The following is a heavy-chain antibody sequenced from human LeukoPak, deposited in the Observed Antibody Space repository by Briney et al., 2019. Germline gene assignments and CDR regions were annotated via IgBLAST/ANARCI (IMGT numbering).Heavy chain of an antibody. CDR1: GFTFSSYS. CDR3: AKDRSGWSKRGAFDI. V-gene: IGHV3-21*04. Sequence: PGGSLRLSCAASGFTFSSYSMNWVRQAPGKGLEWVSSISSSSSYIYYADSVKGRFTISRDNAKNSLYLQMNSLRAEDTAVYYCAKDRSGWSKRGAFDIWGQGTMVTVSS. CDR2: ISSSSSYI. J-gene: IGHJ3*02. D-gene: IGHD6-19*01.